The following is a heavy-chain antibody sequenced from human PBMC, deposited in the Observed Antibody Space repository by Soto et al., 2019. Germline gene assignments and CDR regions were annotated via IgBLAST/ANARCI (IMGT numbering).Heavy chain of an antibody. J-gene: IGHJ4*02. Sequence: SETLSLTCTVSGGSISPYYRSWIRQTPGKGLEWIAYIYYSGSTNYNPSLKSRVTISADTSKNQCSLKLSSVTAADTAVYYCARASYYSDSFGYFLGSWGQGNLVTVS. V-gene: IGHV4-59*01. CDR1: GGSISPYY. D-gene: IGHD3-22*01. CDR2: IYYSGST. CDR3: ARASYYSDSFGYFLGS.